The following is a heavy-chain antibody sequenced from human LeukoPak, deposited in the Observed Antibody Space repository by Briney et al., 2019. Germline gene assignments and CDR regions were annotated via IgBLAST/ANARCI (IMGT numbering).Heavy chain of an antibody. CDR1: GFTLSSHA. J-gene: IGHJ4*02. CDR2: ISVSGNT. CDR3: AKSNQHIVETPCHDY. D-gene: IGHD2-21*01. Sequence: TGGSLRLSCAASGFTLSSHAMSWVRQGPGKGLEWVSAISVSGNTYHADSVKGRFTISRDNSKNTLYLQMNSLRAEDTAVYYCAKSNQHIVETPCHDYWGQGTLVTVSS. V-gene: IGHV3-23*01.